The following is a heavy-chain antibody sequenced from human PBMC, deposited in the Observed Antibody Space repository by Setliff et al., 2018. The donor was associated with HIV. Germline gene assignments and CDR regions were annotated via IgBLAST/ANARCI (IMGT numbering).Heavy chain of an antibody. CDR1: GGSISSGGYS. CDR2: IYHSGST. V-gene: IGHV4-30-2*01. J-gene: IGHJ4*02. CDR3: ARVRGSSGWYVFDY. D-gene: IGHD6-19*01. Sequence: PSETLSLTCAVSGGSISSGGYSWSWIRQPPGKGLEWIGYIYHSGSTYYNPSLKSRLTISVDTSKNQFSLKLNSVTAADTAVYYCARVRGSSGWYVFDYWGQGTLVTVSS.